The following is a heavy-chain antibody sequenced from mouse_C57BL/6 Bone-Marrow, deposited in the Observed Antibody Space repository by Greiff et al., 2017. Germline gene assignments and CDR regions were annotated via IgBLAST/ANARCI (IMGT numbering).Heavy chain of an antibody. V-gene: IGHV14-4*01. Sequence: EVKLMESGAELVRPGASVKLSCTASGFNIKDDYMHWVKQRPEQGLEWIGWIDPENGDTEYASKFQGKATITADTSSNTAYLQLSSLTSEDTAVYYCTLLTPRGYWGQGTTLTVSS. D-gene: IGHD2-1*01. CDR3: TLLTPRGY. CDR1: GFNIKDDY. CDR2: IDPENGDT. J-gene: IGHJ2*01.